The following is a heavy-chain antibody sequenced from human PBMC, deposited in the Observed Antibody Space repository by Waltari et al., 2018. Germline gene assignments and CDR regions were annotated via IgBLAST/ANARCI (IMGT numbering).Heavy chain of an antibody. CDR1: GFTFDAYA. J-gene: IGHJ4*02. Sequence: EVQLVESGGGLVQPGRSLGLSCEASGFTFDAYAMDWVRQAPGEGLEWVSGITWNSGSIGYADSVKGRFTISRDNAKNSLYLQMNSLRADDTALYYCAKPRPGQQLIRTLFDYWGQGTLVTVSS. CDR3: AKPRPGQQLIRTLFDY. D-gene: IGHD6-13*01. V-gene: IGHV3-9*01. CDR2: ITWNSGSI.